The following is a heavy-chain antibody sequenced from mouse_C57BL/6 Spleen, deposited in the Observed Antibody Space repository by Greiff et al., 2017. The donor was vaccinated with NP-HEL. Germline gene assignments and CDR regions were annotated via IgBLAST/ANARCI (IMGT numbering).Heavy chain of an antibody. D-gene: IGHD4-1*01. CDR1: GYAFSSSW. CDR3: ESLGFFDY. V-gene: IGHV1-82*01. J-gene: IGHJ2*01. CDR2: IYPGDGDT. Sequence: QVQLKESGPELVKPGASVKISCKASGYAFSSSWMNWVKQWPGKGLEWFGRIYPGDGDTNYNGKFKGKATLTADKSSSTAYMQLSSLTSEDSAVYFCESLGFFDYWGQGTNLTVSS.